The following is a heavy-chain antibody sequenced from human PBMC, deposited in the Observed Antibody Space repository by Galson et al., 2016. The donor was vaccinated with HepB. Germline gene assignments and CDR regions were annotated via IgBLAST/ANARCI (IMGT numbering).Heavy chain of an antibody. J-gene: IGHJ4*02. CDR3: ASGYCSGGSCYPNFDY. Sequence: ETLSLTCTVSGGSISTYYWSWIRQPPGKGLEWIGYIYYSGNTNYNPSLRSRVTISGDTSKNQFSLKLSSVTSPDTAVYYCASGYCSGGSCYPNFDYWGQGTLVTVSS. CDR2: IYYSGNT. V-gene: IGHV4-59*01. D-gene: IGHD2-15*01. CDR1: GGSISTYY.